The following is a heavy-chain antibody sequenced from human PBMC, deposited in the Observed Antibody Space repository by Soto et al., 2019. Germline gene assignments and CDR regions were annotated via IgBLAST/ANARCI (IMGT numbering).Heavy chain of an antibody. V-gene: IGHV1-69*13. D-gene: IGHD6-13*01. CDR1: GGTLSSYA. J-gene: IGHJ4*02. CDR3: EQDAAAACTFCVLVIDYFYY. Sequence: GASVKVSCKASGGTLSSYAIRWVRQATRQGHEWMGGIIPIFGTANYAQMFQGRVTTTPDESTSTAYMELSSQRPGDTAIYYCEQDAAAACTFCVLVIDYFYYWGQGTLVTDS. CDR2: IIPIFGTA.